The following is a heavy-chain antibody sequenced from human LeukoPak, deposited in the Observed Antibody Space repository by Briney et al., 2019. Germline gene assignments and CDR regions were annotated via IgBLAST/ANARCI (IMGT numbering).Heavy chain of an antibody. CDR2: IHYSGST. J-gene: IGHJ4*02. V-gene: IGHV4-39*01. Sequence: SETLSLTCTVSGGSISSSSYYWGWIRQPPGKGLEWIGSIHYSGSTNYNPSLKSRLTISVDTSKNQFSLRLSSVTAADTAVYYCARQRDLSSGSYWFDYWGQGTLVTVSS. CDR3: ARQRDLSSGSYWFDY. CDR1: GGSISSSSYY. D-gene: IGHD3-22*01.